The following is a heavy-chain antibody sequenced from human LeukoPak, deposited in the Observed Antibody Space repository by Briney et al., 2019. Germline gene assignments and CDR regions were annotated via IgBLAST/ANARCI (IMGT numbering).Heavy chain of an antibody. D-gene: IGHD2-15*01. CDR2: MKPNSGDT. J-gene: IGHJ4*02. CDR1: GGTFSSYA. V-gene: IGHV1-8*02. CDR3: ARGPPESSASDY. Sequence: VKVSCKASGGTFSSYAISWVRQATGQGLEWMGWMKPNSGDTGYAQKFQGRVTMTSNTSTSTAYMELSSLTSEDTAVYYCARGPPESSASDYWGQGTLVTVSS.